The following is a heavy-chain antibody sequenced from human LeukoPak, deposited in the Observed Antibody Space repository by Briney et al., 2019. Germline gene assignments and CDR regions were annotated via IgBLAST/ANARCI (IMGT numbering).Heavy chain of an antibody. D-gene: IGHD3-10*01. CDR1: GFTFGDYA. V-gene: IGHV3-49*04. CDR3: TRVRRYYYGSGSYCFDY. CDR2: IRSKAYGGTT. J-gene: IGHJ4*02. Sequence: GGSLRLSCTASGFTFGDYAMSWVRQAPGKGLEWVGFIRSKAYGGTTEYSASVKGRFTISRDDSKSIAYLQMNSMQTEDTAVYYCTRVRRYYYGSGSYCFDYWGQGTLVTVSS.